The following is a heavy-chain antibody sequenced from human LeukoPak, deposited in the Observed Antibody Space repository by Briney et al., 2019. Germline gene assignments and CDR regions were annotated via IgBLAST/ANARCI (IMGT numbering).Heavy chain of an antibody. V-gene: IGHV3-30-3*01. J-gene: IGHJ4*02. CDR3: ARSSGQGSPLSWPAAPPFDY. CDR1: GFTFSSYA. Sequence: PGGSLRLSCAASGFTFSSYAMHWVRQAPGKGLEWVAVISYDGSNKYYADSVKGRFTISRDNSKNTLYLQMNSLRAEDTAVYYCARSSGQGSPLSWPAAPPFDYWGQGTLVTVSS. D-gene: IGHD2-15*01. CDR2: ISYDGSNK.